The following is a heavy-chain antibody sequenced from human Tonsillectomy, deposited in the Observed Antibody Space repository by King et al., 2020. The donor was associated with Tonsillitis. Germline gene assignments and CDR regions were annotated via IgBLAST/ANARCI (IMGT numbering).Heavy chain of an antibody. CDR2: VFYSGRS. J-gene: IGHJ4*02. D-gene: IGHD1-26*01. Sequence: QLQESGPGLVKPSETLSLSCTVSGGSISNRGYYWGWIRQPPGKGLEWIGSVFYSGRSYYNPSLKSRVTISVDTSKNQFSLKLSSVTAADTAVFYCARNGSGWERRDYFDYWGQGILVTVSS. CDR3: ARNGSGWERRDYFDY. CDR1: GGSISNRGYY. V-gene: IGHV4-39*01.